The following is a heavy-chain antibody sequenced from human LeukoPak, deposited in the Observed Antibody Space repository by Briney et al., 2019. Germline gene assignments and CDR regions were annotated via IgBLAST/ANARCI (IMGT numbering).Heavy chain of an antibody. J-gene: IGHJ4*02. CDR2: INSDGSST. CDR1: GFTFSSYW. V-gene: IGHV3-74*01. Sequence: GGSLRLSCAASGFTFSSYWMHWVRHAPGKGLVWVSRINSDGSSTSYADSVKGRFTISRDNAKNTLYLQMNSLRAEDTAVYYCAREYDFWSSYFPLDYWGQGTLVTVSS. CDR3: AREYDFWSSYFPLDY. D-gene: IGHD3-3*01.